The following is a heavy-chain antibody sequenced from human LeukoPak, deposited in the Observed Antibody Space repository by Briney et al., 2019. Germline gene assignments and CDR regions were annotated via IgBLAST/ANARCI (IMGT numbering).Heavy chain of an antibody. J-gene: IGHJ4*02. CDR1: GFTFSSYA. CDR2: ISGSGVST. CDR3: AQDLGGGSYCYDY. V-gene: IGHV3-23*01. D-gene: IGHD6-19*01. Sequence: GGSLRLSCAASGFTFSSYAMSWVRQAPGKGLEWVSAISGSGVSTYYADSVKGRFTISRDNSKNTLYLQMNSLRAEDTAIYYCAQDLGGGSYCYDYWGQGTLVTVSS.